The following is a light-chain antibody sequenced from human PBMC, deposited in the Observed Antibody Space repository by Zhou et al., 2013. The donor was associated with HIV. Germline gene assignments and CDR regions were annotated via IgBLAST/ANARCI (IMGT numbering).Light chain of an antibody. V-gene: IGKV3-11*01. CDR2: DTF. J-gene: IGKJ4*01. Sequence: IILTQSPATLSFTPGERAALSCRASQSVNYQLAWYQQKPGQAPRLLIYDTFNRATGIPARFSGSGSGTDFTLTINSLQPDDFATYYCQQSVTFGGGTKVQIK. CDR1: QSVNYQ. CDR3: QQSVT.